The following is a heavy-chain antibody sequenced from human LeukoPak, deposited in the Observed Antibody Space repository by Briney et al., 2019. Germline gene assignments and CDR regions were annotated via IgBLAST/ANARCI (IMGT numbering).Heavy chain of an antibody. V-gene: IGHV4-38-2*01. CDR2: IYHSGST. D-gene: IGHD6-19*01. CDR3: ARVYSTGWRFFDY. Sequence: KPSETLSLTCAVSNYSISSGYYWGWIRQPPGKGLEWIGSIYHSGSTYYNPSLKSRVTLSVDTSKSQFSLKLSSVTAADTAVYYCARVYSTGWRFFDYWGQGTLVTVSS. J-gene: IGHJ4*02. CDR1: NYSISSGYY.